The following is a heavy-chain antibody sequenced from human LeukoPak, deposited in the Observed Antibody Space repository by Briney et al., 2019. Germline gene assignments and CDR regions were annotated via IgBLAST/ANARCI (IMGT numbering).Heavy chain of an antibody. CDR1: GFTFSSYA. D-gene: IGHD2-21*01. V-gene: IGHV3-23*01. Sequence: GGSLRLSCAASGFTFSSYAMSWVRQAPGKGLEWVSAISGSGGSTYYADSVKGRFTISRDNSKNTLYLQMNSLRAEDTAVYYCARPYCGGDCYPGAFDIWGQGTMVTVSS. CDR2: ISGSGGST. CDR3: ARPYCGGDCYPGAFDI. J-gene: IGHJ3*02.